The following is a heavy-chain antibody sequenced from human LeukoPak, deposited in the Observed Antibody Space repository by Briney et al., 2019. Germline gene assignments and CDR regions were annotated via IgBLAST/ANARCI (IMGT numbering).Heavy chain of an antibody. J-gene: IGHJ6*02. Sequence: ASVKVSCKASGYTFTSYDINWVRQATGQGLEWMGWMNPNSGNTGYAQKFQGRVTMTRNTSISTAYMELSSLRSEDTAVYYCAREVPLWGSGDYGMDVWGQGTTVTVSS. D-gene: IGHD2-21*01. V-gene: IGHV1-8*01. CDR2: MNPNSGNT. CDR3: AREVPLWGSGDYGMDV. CDR1: GYTFTSYD.